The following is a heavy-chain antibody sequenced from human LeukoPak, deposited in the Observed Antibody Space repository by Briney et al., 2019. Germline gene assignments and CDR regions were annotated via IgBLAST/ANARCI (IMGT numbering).Heavy chain of an antibody. CDR1: GYTFTSYG. J-gene: IGHJ5*02. CDR3: ARALTYYDSSGYYLVNWFDP. D-gene: IGHD3-22*01. V-gene: IGHV1-18*01. CDR2: ISAYNGNT. Sequence: ASVKVSCKASGYTFTSYGISWVRQAPGQGLEWMGWISAYNGNTNYAQRLQGRVTMTTDTSTSTAYMELRSLRSDDTAVYYCARALTYYDSSGYYLVNWFDPWGQGTLVTVSS.